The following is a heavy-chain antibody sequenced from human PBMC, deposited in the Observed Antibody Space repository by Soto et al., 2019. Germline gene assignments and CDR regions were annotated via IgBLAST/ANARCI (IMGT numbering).Heavy chain of an antibody. V-gene: IGHV3-74*01. CDR3: ASSLLTPFDY. D-gene: IGHD7-27*01. Sequence: PGGSLRLXCAASGLTFSSYWMHWVRQAPGKGLVWVSRINSDGSSTSYAASVRGRFTISRDNAKNTLYLQMNSLSAEDTAVYYCASSLLTPFDYWGQGTLVTVSS. J-gene: IGHJ4*02. CDR2: INSDGSST. CDR1: GLTFSSYW.